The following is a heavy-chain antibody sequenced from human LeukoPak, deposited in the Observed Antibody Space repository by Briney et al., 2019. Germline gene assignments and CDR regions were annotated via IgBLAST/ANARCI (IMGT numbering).Heavy chain of an antibody. V-gene: IGHV1-46*01. J-gene: IGHJ4*02. CDR1: GYSLTNSY. CDR2: INPSGGST. D-gene: IGHD5-12*01. Sequence: ASVKVSRSAFGYSLTNSYVHWVRQAPGQGLEWMGEINPSGGSTSYAQKFQGRITVTRDTYTNTVYMDLSSLRSEDTATYYCARGAPTTRIGAGRFDYWGQGSLLTVAS. CDR3: ARGAPTTRIGAGRFDY.